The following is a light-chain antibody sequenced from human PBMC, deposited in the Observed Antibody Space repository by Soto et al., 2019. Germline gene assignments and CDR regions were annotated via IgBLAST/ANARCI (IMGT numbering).Light chain of an antibody. Sequence: QSVLTQSPSASASLGASVKLTCTLSSGHSSYAIAWHQQQPEKGPRYLMKVNSDGSHTKGDGIPDRSSGSSSGAERYLTNSILLSEDEADYYCQTGGAVIWVFGGGTKLTVL. CDR1: SGHSSYA. J-gene: IGLJ2*01. V-gene: IGLV4-69*01. CDR3: QTGGAVIWV. CDR2: VNSDGSH.